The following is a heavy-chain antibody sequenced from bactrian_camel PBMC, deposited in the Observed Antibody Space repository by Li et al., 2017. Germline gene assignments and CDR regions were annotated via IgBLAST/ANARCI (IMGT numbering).Heavy chain of an antibody. CDR3: AASLGRTFCSRTLFSFAPPPEFSF. CDR2: IDGYGEVT. CDR1: GDTIGRYC. V-gene: IGHV3-3*01. Sequence: QVQLVESGGGSVQVGGSLTLSCVASGDTIGRYCMGWFRQFPGKAREGVAAIDGYGEVTYIDSVKGRFTISQDNVKKTVYLQMNDLKSEDTARYYCAASLGRTFCSRTLFSFAPPPEFSFRGQGTQVTVS. J-gene: IGHJ4*01. D-gene: IGHD7*01.